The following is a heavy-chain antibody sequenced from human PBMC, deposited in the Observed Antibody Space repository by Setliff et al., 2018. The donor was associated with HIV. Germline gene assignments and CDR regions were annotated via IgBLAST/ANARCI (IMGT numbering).Heavy chain of an antibody. V-gene: IGHV4-34*01. J-gene: IGHJ5*02. CDR3: ARGRTQWPNYNYFDP. CDR1: GGSFSDYY. CDR2: ITHSGST. D-gene: IGHD6-19*01. Sequence: SETLSLTCAVFGGSFSDYYWTWIRQPPGKGLEWIGEITHSGSTNYNPSLKTRVTISVDTSKNQFSLKLSSLTAADTAVYYCARGRTQWPNYNYFDPWGLGTLVTVSS.